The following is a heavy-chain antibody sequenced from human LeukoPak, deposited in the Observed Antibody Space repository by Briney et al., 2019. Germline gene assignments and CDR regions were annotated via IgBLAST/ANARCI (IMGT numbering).Heavy chain of an antibody. CDR3: ARDAAYFDSSGYYPDPLDY. V-gene: IGHV3-21*01. D-gene: IGHD3-22*01. J-gene: IGHJ4*02. CDR2: ISPSDYHR. CDR1: VFSFNAYN. Sequence: GGSLRLSCAASVFSFNAYNINCVRQAPGKGREWVSCISPSDYHRYYAYSVRGRFTISRDNAKNSVYLQMNSLRAEDTAVYYCARDAAYFDSSGYYPDPLDYWGQGTLVSVSS.